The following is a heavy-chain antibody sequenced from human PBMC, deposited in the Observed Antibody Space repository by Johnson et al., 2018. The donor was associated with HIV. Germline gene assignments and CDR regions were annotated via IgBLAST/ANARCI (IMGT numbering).Heavy chain of an antibody. CDR2: IYSGDTT. D-gene: IGHD5-18*01. V-gene: IGHV3-66*01. J-gene: IGHJ3*02. CDR1: GFTVSSNY. CDR3: ARAYSYGVFDI. Sequence: VQLVESGGGLVQPGGSLRLSCAASGFTVSSNYMSWVRQAPGQGLEWVSVIYSGDTTYYADSVKDRFTISRDNSKNTLYLQMNSLRAEDTALYYCARAYSYGVFDIWGQGTMVTVSS.